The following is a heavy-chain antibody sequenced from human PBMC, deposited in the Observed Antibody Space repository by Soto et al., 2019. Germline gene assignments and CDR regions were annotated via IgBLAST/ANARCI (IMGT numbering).Heavy chain of an antibody. CDR3: ARVDSSSSIDY. Sequence: SETLSLTCTVSGGSITTGGYYWSWIRQLPGKGLEWIGHRYYSESTYYNPSLKSRVSISVDTSKNQFSLKLSSVTAADTAVYYCARVDSSSSIDYWGQGTLVTVSS. D-gene: IGHD6-6*01. CDR2: RYYSEST. J-gene: IGHJ4*02. CDR1: GGSITTGGYY. V-gene: IGHV4-30-4*01.